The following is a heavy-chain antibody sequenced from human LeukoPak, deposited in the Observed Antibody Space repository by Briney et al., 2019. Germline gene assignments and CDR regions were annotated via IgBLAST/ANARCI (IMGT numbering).Heavy chain of an antibody. Sequence: GGSLRLSCAASGFTFSSYAMSWVRQAPGKGLEWVSAISGSGGSTYYADSVKGRFTISRDNSKNTLYLQMNSLRAEDTAVCYCAKDLGYCGGDCYSGALEYWGQGTLVTVSS. CDR1: GFTFSSYA. J-gene: IGHJ4*02. CDR3: AKDLGYCGGDCYSGALEY. CDR2: ISGSGGST. D-gene: IGHD2-21*01. V-gene: IGHV3-23*01.